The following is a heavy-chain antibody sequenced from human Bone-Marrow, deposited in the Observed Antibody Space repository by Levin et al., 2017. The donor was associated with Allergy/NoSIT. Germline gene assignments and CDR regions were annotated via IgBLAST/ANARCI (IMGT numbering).Heavy chain of an antibody. V-gene: IGHV4-59*08. CDR3: ARLLRDCSGGSCYSEYFQH. D-gene: IGHD2-15*01. J-gene: IGHJ1*01. CDR2: IYYSGST. Sequence: SETLSLTCTVSGGSISSYYWSWIRQPPGKGLEWIGYIYYSGSTNYNPSLKSRVTISVDTSKNQFSLKLSSVTAADTAVYYCARLLRDCSGGSCYSEYFQHWGQGTLVTVSS. CDR1: GGSISSYY.